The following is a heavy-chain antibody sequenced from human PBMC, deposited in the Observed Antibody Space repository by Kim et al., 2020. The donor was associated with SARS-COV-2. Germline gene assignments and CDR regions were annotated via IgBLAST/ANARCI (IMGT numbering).Heavy chain of an antibody. J-gene: IGHJ6*02. Sequence: GGSLRLSCAASGFTFSSYGMHWVRQAPGKGLEWVAVIWYDGSNKYYADSVKGRFTISRDNSKNTLYLQMNSLRAEDTAVYYCAKDYYDGSGSYLLPQDVWGQGTTVTVSS. D-gene: IGHD3-10*01. CDR1: GFTFSSYG. CDR3: AKDYYDGSGSYLLPQDV. V-gene: IGHV3-33*06. CDR2: IWYDGSNK.